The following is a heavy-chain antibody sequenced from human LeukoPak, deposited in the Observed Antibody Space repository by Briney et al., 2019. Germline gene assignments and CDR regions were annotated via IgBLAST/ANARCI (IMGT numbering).Heavy chain of an antibody. D-gene: IGHD6-19*01. Sequence: ASVKVSCKASGYTFTGYYMHWXXXAPGXGLXXXXXINXXXXXTXXAXXFQGRVXMXRDTSISTAYMELSRLRSDDTAVYYCARVLPWLVRNWFDPWGQGTLVTVSS. CDR2: INXXXXXT. J-gene: IGHJ5*02. CDR3: ARVLPWLVRNWFDP. CDR1: GYTFTGYY. V-gene: IGHV1-2*02.